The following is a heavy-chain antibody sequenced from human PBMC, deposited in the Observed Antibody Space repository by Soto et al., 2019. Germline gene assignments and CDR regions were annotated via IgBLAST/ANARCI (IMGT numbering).Heavy chain of an antibody. Sequence: ASVKVSCKASGYAFTDYYMHWVRQAPGQRLEWMGWINTGNDNTKYSQRFQGRVTITMDTSATTAYMELSGLRSEDTGVYYCTRGLISMIRGVKNSFDPWGQGTLVTVSS. CDR3: TRGLISMIRGVKNSFDP. V-gene: IGHV1-3*04. J-gene: IGHJ5*02. D-gene: IGHD3-10*01. CDR2: INTGNDNT. CDR1: GYAFTDYY.